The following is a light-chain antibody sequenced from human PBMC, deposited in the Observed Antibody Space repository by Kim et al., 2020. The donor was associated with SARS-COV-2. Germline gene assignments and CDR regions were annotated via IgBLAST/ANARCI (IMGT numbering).Light chain of an antibody. J-gene: IGKJ2*01. Sequence: SASVGDRVTITCRASHGISDYLAWYQQKSGKAPKLLIYGASTLQIGVPSRFSGSGSGTEFTLTISSLQAEDFATYYCQQLNGYPQTFGQGTKLEIK. CDR2: GAS. CDR3: QQLNGYPQT. CDR1: HGISDY. V-gene: IGKV1-9*01.